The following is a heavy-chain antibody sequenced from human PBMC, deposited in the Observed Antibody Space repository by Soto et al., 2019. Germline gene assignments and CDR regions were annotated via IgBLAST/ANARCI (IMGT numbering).Heavy chain of an antibody. Sequence: PSETLSLTCTVSGGSISSSSYYWGWIRQPPGKGLEWIGSIYYSGSTYYNPSLKSRVTISVDTSKNQFSLKLSSVTAADTAVYYCARRAGVRADYGMDVWGQGTTVTVSS. D-gene: IGHD3-10*01. J-gene: IGHJ6*02. CDR3: ARRAGVRADYGMDV. CDR2: IYYSGST. V-gene: IGHV4-39*01. CDR1: GGSISSSSYY.